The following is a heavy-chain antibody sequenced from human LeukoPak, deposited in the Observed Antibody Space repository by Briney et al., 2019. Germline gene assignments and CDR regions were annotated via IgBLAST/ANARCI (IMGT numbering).Heavy chain of an antibody. J-gene: IGHJ4*02. CDR2: ITPSGGI. Sequence: ASVKVSCKASGYTFSNYDMNWVRQAPGQRLEWMRMITPSGGISYAQKFQGRVTMTRDMSTNTVYMELSSLRSEDTAVYYCARVDSTSPHELDYWGQGTLVTVSS. CDR1: GYTFSNYD. D-gene: IGHD6-6*01. V-gene: IGHV1-46*01. CDR3: ARVDSTSPHELDY.